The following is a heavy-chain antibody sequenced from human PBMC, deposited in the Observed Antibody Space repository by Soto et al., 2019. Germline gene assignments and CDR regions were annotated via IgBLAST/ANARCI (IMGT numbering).Heavy chain of an antibody. CDR1: GYTFTSYG. CDR2: ISAYNGNT. D-gene: IGHD3-10*01. Sequence: ASVKVSCKASGYTFTSYGISWVRQAPGQGLEWMGWISAYNGNTNYAQKLQGRVTMTTDTSTSTAYMELRSLRSDDTAVYYCARDYYGSGSDYKGPGHDAFDIWGQGTMVTVSS. V-gene: IGHV1-18*01. J-gene: IGHJ3*02. CDR3: ARDYYGSGSDYKGPGHDAFDI.